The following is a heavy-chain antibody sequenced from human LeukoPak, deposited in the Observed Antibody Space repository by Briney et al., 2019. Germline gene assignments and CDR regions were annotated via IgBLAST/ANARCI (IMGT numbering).Heavy chain of an antibody. CDR2: ISGSGGST. CDR1: GFTFSSYA. D-gene: IGHD6-13*01. J-gene: IGHJ6*02. Sequence: GGSLRLSCAASGFTFSSYAMSWVRQAPGKGLEWVSAISGSGGSTYYADSVKGRFTISRDNSKNTLYLQMNSLRAEDTAVYHCAKDLYSSSWYSYYYGMDVWGQGTTVTVSS. V-gene: IGHV3-23*01. CDR3: AKDLYSSSWYSYYYGMDV.